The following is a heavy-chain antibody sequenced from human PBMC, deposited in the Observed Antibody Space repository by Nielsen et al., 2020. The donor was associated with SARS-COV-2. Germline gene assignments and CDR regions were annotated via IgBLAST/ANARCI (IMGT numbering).Heavy chain of an antibody. Sequence: GESLTISCVASGFTFSGSAMHWVRQASGKGLECLGRIRSYANEYATAYTASVKGRFTISRDDSKNTAYLQMNSLKSEDTAVYYCSSPTVAYWGQGTLVTVSS. V-gene: IGHV3-73*01. CDR1: GFTFSGSA. J-gene: IGHJ4*02. D-gene: IGHD4-23*01. CDR3: SSPTVAY. CDR2: IRSYANEYAT.